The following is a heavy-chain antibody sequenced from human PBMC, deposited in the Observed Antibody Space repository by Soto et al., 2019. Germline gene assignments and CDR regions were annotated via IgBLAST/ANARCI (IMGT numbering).Heavy chain of an antibody. CDR2: IIPIFGTA. CDR1: GGTFSSYA. V-gene: IGHV1-69*01. D-gene: IGHD2-15*01. CDR3: ARKMGYCSGGSCLVDFDY. Sequence: QVQLVQSGAEVKKPGSSVKVSCKASGGTFSSYAISWVRQAPGQGLEWMGGIIPIFGTATYAQKFQGRVTITADESTSTAYMELSSLRSEDTAVYYCARKMGYCSGGSCLVDFDYWGQGTLVTVSS. J-gene: IGHJ4*02.